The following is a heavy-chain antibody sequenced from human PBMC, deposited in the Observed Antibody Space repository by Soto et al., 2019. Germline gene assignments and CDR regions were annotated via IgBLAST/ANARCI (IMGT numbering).Heavy chain of an antibody. J-gene: IGHJ6*03. CDR3: ARNYGDYLYYYYYYYMDV. D-gene: IGHD4-17*01. CDR1: GGSISSYY. Sequence: PSETLSLTCTVSGGSISSYYWSWIRQPPGKGLEWIGYIYYSGSTNYNPSLKSRVTISVDTSKNQFSLKLSSVTAADTAVYYCARNYGDYLYYYYYYYMDVWGKGTTVTVSS. CDR2: IYYSGST. V-gene: IGHV4-59*08.